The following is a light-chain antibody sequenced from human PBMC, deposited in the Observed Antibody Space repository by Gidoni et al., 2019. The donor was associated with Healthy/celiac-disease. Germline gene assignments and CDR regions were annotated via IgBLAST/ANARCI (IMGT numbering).Light chain of an antibody. CDR3: QQYGSSSWT. CDR1: QSVSSSY. CDR2: GAS. Sequence: PGPLSLSPGERATLSCRASQSVSSSYLAWYQQKPGQAPRLLIYGASSRATGIPDRFSGSGSGTDFTLTISRLEPEDFAVYYCQQYGSSSWTFGQXTKVEIK. V-gene: IGKV3-20*01. J-gene: IGKJ1*01.